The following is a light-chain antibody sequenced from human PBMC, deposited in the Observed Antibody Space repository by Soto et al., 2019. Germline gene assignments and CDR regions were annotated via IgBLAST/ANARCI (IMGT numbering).Light chain of an antibody. CDR2: GAS. J-gene: IGKJ3*01. CDR3: QQYGSSPPLLT. V-gene: IGKV3-20*01. Sequence: EIVLTQSPGTPSLSPGERATLSCRASQSVSSSYLAWYQQKPGQAPRLLIYGASSRATGIPDRFSGSGSGTDFTLTISRLEPEDFAVYYCQQYGSSPPLLTFGPGTKVDIK. CDR1: QSVSSSY.